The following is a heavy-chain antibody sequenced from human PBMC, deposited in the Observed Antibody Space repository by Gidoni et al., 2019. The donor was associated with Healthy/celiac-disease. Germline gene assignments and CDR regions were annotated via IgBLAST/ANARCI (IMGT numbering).Heavy chain of an antibody. CDR1: GGTFSSYA. V-gene: IGHV1-69*01. CDR2: IIPIFGTA. Sequence: QVQLVQSGAEVKKPGSSVKVSCKASGGTFSSYAISWVRQAPGQGLEWMGGIIPIFGTANYAKKFQGRVTITADESTSTAYMELSSLRSEDTAVYYCARVGDSEYCSGGSCYDDAFDIWGQGTMVTVSS. D-gene: IGHD2-15*01. J-gene: IGHJ3*02. CDR3: ARVGDSEYCSGGSCYDDAFDI.